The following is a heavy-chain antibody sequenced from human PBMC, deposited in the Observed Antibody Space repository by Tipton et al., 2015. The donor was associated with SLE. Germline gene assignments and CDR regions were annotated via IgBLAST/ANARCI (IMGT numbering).Heavy chain of an antibody. J-gene: IGHJ4*02. V-gene: IGHV3-21*01. CDR2: ISSGGTDT. Sequence: GSLRLSCAASGFAFSGYTMHWVRQAPGKGLEWVSSISSGGTDTYYADSVKGRFTISRDNAKNSLYLQMNSLGVEDTAVYYCARPYGGDAALDNWGQGTLLTVSS. CDR3: ARPYGGDAALDN. CDR1: GFAFSGYT. D-gene: IGHD2-21*02.